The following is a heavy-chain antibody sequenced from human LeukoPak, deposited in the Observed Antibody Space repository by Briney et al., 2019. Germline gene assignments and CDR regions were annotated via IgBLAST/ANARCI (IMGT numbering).Heavy chain of an antibody. CDR1: GYSISSGFY. Sequence: SETLSLTCSVSGYSISSGFYWGWIRQTPGKDLEWIGSIYHSGSTSYNPSLKSRVTMSVDTSKNQFSLRLTSVTAADTAVYSCARGLGVSAWRFYFDYWGQGTLVTVSP. CDR3: ARGLGVSAWRFYFDY. D-gene: IGHD3-3*01. CDR2: IYHSGST. V-gene: IGHV4-38-2*02. J-gene: IGHJ4*02.